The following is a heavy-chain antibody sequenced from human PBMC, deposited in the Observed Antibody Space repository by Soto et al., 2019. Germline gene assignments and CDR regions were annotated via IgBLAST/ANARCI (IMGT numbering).Heavy chain of an antibody. CDR3: ARDGSLDYSNYFDY. Sequence: QVPLVESGGGVVQPGRSLRLSCAASGFTFSSYGMHWVRQAPGKGLEWVAVIWYDGSNKYYADSVKGRFTISRDNSKTTLYLQMNSLRAEDTAVYYCARDGSLDYSNYFDYWGQGTLVTVSS. V-gene: IGHV3-33*01. D-gene: IGHD4-4*01. CDR1: GFTFSSYG. J-gene: IGHJ4*02. CDR2: IWYDGSNK.